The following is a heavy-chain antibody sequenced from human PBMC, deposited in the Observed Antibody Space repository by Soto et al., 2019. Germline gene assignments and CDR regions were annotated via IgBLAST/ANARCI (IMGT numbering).Heavy chain of an antibody. CDR2: IGAAGDT. J-gene: IGHJ4*02. Sequence: EVQLVESGGGLVQPGGSLRLCCAASAFTFSSYDMHWVRQVTGKGLEWVSAIGAAGDTYYPDSVKGRFTISRENAKNSLYLQMNSLRAEDTAVYYCASGGWGSSWYEGGSRIDYWGQGTLVTVSS. D-gene: IGHD6-13*01. CDR1: AFTFSSYD. V-gene: IGHV3-13*01. CDR3: ASGGWGSSWYEGGSRIDY.